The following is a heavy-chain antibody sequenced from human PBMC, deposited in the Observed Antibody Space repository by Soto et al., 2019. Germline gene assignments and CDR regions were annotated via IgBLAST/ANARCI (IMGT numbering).Heavy chain of an antibody. CDR1: GFTVSSNY. J-gene: IGHJ5*02. D-gene: IGHD2-15*01. V-gene: IGHV3-53*04. CDR2: IYSGGST. CDR3: ARGSDERYCSGGSCYSAHWFDP. Sequence: GRSLRLSCAASGFTVSSNYMSWVRQAPGKGLEWVSVIYSGGSTYYADSVKGRFTISRHNSKNTLYLQMNSLRAEDTAVYYCARGSDERYCSGGSCYSAHWFDPWGQGTLVTVSS.